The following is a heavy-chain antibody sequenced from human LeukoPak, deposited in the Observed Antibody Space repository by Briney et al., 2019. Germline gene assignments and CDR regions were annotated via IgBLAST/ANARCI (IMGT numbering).Heavy chain of an antibody. CDR2: ISSSSSYI. J-gene: IGHJ4*02. CDR1: GFTFSSYS. Sequence: GGSLRLSCAASGFTFSSYSMNWVRQAPGKGLEWVSSISSSSSYIYYADSVKGRFTISRDNSKNTLYLQMNSLRAEDTAVYYCARLNDSSGYYSSDYWGQGTLVTVSS. CDR3: ARLNDSSGYYSSDY. D-gene: IGHD3-22*01. V-gene: IGHV3-21*01.